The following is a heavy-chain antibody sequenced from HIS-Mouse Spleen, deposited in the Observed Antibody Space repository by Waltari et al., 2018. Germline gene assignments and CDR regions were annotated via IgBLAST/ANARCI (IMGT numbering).Heavy chain of an antibody. CDR3: AKGGWGHDAFDI. CDR2: ISYDGSNK. Sequence: QVQLVESGGGVVQPGRSLRLSCAASGFTFSSYGMHWVRQAPGRGLEWVPVISYDGSNKSYADSVKGRFTISRDNSKNTLYLQMNSLRAEDTAVYYCAKGGWGHDAFDIWGQGTMVTVSS. CDR1: GFTFSSYG. V-gene: IGHV3-30*18. D-gene: IGHD1-26*01. J-gene: IGHJ3*02.